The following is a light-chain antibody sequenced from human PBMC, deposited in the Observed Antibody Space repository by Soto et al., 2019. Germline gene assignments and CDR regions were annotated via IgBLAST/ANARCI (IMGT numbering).Light chain of an antibody. V-gene: IGLV2-14*01. CDR1: SSDVGGYNY. CDR3: CSYTTSNTRQIV. CDR2: DVS. Sequence: SVLTQPASVSWSPGQSITISCTRTSSDVGGYNYVSWYQQHPGKAPKFMIYDVSNRPSGVSNRFSGSKSGNTASLTISGLQAEDEADYYCCSYTTSNTRQIVFGTGTKVTVL. J-gene: IGLJ1*01.